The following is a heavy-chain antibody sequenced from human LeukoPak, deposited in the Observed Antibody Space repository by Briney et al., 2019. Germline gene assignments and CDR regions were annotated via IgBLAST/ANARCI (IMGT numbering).Heavy chain of an antibody. J-gene: IGHJ4*02. CDR2: INHSGSS. CDR3: ARWASRGNYGDYYYFDY. CDR1: GGSFSGYY. D-gene: IGHD4-17*01. Sequence: SETLSLTCAVYGGSFSGYYWSWIRQPPGKGLEWIGEINHSGSSNYNPSLKSRVTISVDTSKNQFSLKLSSVTAADTAVYYCARWASRGNYGDYYYFDYWGQGTLVTVSS. V-gene: IGHV4-34*01.